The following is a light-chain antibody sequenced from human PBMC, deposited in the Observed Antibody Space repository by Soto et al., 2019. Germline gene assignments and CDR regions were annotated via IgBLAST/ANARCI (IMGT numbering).Light chain of an antibody. CDR2: GAS. CDR1: QSVSSSY. V-gene: IGKV3-20*01. CDR3: QQYGSSPPIT. Sequence: EIVLTQSPGTLSLSPGERATLSCRASQSVSSSYLAWYQQKPGQAPRLLIYGASSRATGIPDRFSGSGSGTDSTLTISRREPEDFAVYYCQQYGSSPPITFGQGTRLEIK. J-gene: IGKJ5*01.